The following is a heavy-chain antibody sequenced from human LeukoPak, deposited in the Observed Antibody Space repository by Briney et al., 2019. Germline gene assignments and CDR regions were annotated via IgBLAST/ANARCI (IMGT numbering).Heavy chain of an antibody. CDR2: IKRDGNEK. J-gene: IGHJ5*01. D-gene: IGHD3-10*01. V-gene: IGHV3-7*01. CDR3: AKEGAYPIITYDS. CDR1: GFHFSSYW. Sequence: PGGSLRLSCAASGFHFSSYWMNWVRQALGKGLEWVANIKRDGNEKNYVDSVKGRFSLSRDNAKNSLYLQMDRPRAEDTAVYYCAKEGAYPIITYDSWGQGALVSVSS.